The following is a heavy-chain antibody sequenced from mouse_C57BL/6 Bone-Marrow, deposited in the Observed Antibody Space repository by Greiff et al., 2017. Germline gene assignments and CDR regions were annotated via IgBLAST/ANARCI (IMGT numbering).Heavy chain of an antibody. CDR1: GYTFTSYW. CDR2: IHPNSGST. V-gene: IGHV1-64*01. CDR3: APYAMDY. Sequence: QVQLQQPGAELVKPGASVKLSCKASGYTFTSYWMHWVKQRPGQGLEWIGMIHPNSGSTNYNEKFKSKATLTSDTSSSTAYMQLSSLTSEDSAIYFCAPYAMDYWGQGTSVTVSS. J-gene: IGHJ4*01.